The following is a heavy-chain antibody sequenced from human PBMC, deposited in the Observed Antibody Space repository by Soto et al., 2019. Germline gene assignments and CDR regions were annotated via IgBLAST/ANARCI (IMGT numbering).Heavy chain of an antibody. Sequence: PGESLKISCKGSGYSFTSYWIGWVRQMPGKGLEWMGIIYPGDSDTRYSPSFQGQVTISADKSISTACLQWSSLKASDTAVYYCVRYCRTGYHSLFDYWGQGTLVIVSS. V-gene: IGHV5-51*01. CDR1: GYSFTSYW. J-gene: IGHJ4*02. CDR3: VRYCRTGYHSLFDY. CDR2: IYPGDSDT. D-gene: IGHD5-12*01.